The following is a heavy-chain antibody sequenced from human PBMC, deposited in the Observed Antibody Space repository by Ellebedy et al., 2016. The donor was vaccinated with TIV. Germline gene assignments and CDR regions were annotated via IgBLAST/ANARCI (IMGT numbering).Heavy chain of an antibody. D-gene: IGHD3-10*01. CDR2: IYYSGST. J-gene: IGHJ4*02. Sequence: MPSETLSLTCTVSGGSISSYYWSRIQQPPGKGLEWIGYIYYSGSTNYNPSLKSRVTISVDTSKNQFSLKLSSVTAADTAVYYCARVLWFGELFSSGTEGVFDYWGQGTLVTVSS. CDR3: ARVLWFGELFSSGTEGVFDY. V-gene: IGHV4-59*01. CDR1: GGSISSYY.